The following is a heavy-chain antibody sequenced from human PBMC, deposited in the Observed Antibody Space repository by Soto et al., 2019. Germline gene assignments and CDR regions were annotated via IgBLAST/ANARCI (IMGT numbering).Heavy chain of an antibody. CDR3: Y. J-gene: IGHJ4*02. CDR1: DFSVTTRGVG. CDR2: IYWNDDQ. D-gene: IGHD5-12*01. Sequence: SGPTLVNPSQTLTLTCNFSDFSVTTRGVGVGWIRQPPGKALEWVALIYWNDDQRNNPSLKSRLTVTKDTAKNHVVITMTNVDPLDKIYYFDYWGQGTLVTVSS. V-gene: IGHV2-5*01.